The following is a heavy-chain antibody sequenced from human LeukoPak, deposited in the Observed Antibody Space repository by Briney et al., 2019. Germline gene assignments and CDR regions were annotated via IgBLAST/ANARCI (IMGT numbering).Heavy chain of an antibody. CDR3: ARVASYCSSTSCPHMDV. Sequence: SVKVSCKASGYTFTSYGISWVRQAPGQGLEWMGWISAYNGNTNYAQKLQGRVTMTTDTSTSTAYMELRSLRSDDTAVYYCARVASYCSSTSCPHMDVWGKGTTVTVSS. CDR2: ISAYNGNT. J-gene: IGHJ6*03. V-gene: IGHV1-18*01. D-gene: IGHD2-2*01. CDR1: GYTFTSYG.